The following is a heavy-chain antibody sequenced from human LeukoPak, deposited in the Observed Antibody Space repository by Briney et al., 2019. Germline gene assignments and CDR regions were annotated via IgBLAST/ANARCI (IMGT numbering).Heavy chain of an antibody. CDR2: INHSGST. J-gene: IGHJ4*02. CDR1: GGSISSGGYY. CDR3: ARGRVPAATRAGYYFDY. Sequence: SQTLSLTCTVSGGSISSGGYYWSWIRQPPGKGLEWIGEINHSGSTNYNPSLKSRVTISVDTSKNQFSLKLSSVTAADTAVYYCARGRVPAATRAGYYFDYWGQGTLVTVSS. D-gene: IGHD2-2*01. V-gene: IGHV4-30-2*01.